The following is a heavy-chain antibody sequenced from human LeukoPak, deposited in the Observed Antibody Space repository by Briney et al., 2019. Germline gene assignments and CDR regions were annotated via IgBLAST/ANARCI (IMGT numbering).Heavy chain of an antibody. CDR3: TRNGFSSGLDY. J-gene: IGHJ4*02. CDR1: GFTFSSYE. CDR2: ISSSGSTR. D-gene: IGHD6-19*01. V-gene: IGHV3-48*03. Sequence: GGSLRLYCAASGFTFSSYEMNWVRQATGKGLEWVSYISSSGSTRYYADSVKGRFTISRDDAKNSLYLQMNSLRAEDTAVYYCTRNGFSSGLDYWGQGTLVTVSS.